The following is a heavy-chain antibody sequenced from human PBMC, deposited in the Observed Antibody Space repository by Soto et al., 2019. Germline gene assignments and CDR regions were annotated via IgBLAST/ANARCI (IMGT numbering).Heavy chain of an antibody. CDR3: GRGRSGQIVVFY. J-gene: IGHJ4*02. V-gene: IGHV1-2*02. Sequence: SEKVSCRASGYTFTGHYIHWVRQAPEQGPEWMGEIGPESGATRYAQRFQGRVTMTRDMSITTVYMELNNLSPDDTAVYYCGRGRSGQIVVFYWGQGTPVSVSS. CDR1: GYTFTGHY. D-gene: IGHD1-26*01. CDR2: IGPESGAT.